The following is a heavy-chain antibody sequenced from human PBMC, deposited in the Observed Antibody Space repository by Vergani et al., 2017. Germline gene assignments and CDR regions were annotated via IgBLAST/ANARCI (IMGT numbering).Heavy chain of an antibody. CDR1: GFTFSSYG. Sequence: QVQLVESGGGVVQPGGSLRLSCAASGFTFSSYGMHWVRQAPGKGLEWVAFIRYDGSNKYYADSVKGRFTISRDNSKNTLYLQMTSLRAEDTAVDYCATASSLWGRYRSYYYYMDVWGKGTTVTVSS. J-gene: IGHJ6*03. D-gene: IGHD3-16*02. CDR3: ATASSLWGRYRSYYYYMDV. V-gene: IGHV3-30*02. CDR2: IRYDGSNK.